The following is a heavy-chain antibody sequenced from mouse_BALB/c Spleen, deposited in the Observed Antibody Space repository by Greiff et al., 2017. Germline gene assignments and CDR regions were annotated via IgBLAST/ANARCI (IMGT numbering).Heavy chain of an antibody. CDR2: IYPGNGDT. CDR3: ARGYESFAA. V-gene: IGHV1-12*01. D-gene: IGHD2-14*01. J-gene: IGHJ3*01. CDR1: GYTFTSYN. Sequence: VQLQQPGAELVKPGASVKMSCKASGYTFTSYNMHWVKQTPGQGLEWIGAIYPGNGDTSYNQKFKGKATWTADKSSSTDYMQLSSLTSDDTAVYYSARGYESFAAWGQGTLVTVAA.